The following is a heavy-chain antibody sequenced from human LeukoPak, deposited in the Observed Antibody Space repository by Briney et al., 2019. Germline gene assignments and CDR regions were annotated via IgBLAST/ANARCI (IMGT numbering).Heavy chain of an antibody. D-gene: IGHD3-10*01. CDR2: ISTGNGNT. Sequence: ASVKVSCKASGDTFIRYGITWVRQAPGQGLEWMGWISTGNGNTNYAQKLQGRVTMTTDTSTSTAYMELRSLRSDDTAVYYCARAGYYYGSGRATDYWGQGTLVTVSS. CDR1: GDTFIRYG. CDR3: ARAGYYYGSGRATDY. V-gene: IGHV1-18*01. J-gene: IGHJ4*02.